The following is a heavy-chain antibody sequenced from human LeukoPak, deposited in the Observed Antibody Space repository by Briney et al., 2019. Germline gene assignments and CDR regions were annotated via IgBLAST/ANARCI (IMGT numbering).Heavy chain of an antibody. Sequence: GGSLRLSCAASGFTFSTYYMTWVRQAPGKGLEWVANIKEDGSQTYYGDSVKGRFTISRDNTENSLYLQMNSLKVEDTAVYYCVRDRRPGQWLGPWSAPWGQGTLVTVSS. CDR2: IKEDGSQT. D-gene: IGHD6-19*01. J-gene: IGHJ5*02. V-gene: IGHV3-7*01. CDR3: VRDRRPGQWLGPWSAP. CDR1: GFTFSTYY.